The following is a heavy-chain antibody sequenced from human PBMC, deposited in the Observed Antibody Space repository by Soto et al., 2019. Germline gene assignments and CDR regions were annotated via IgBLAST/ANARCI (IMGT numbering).Heavy chain of an antibody. J-gene: IGHJ6*02. CDR3: AKDRGYSYDYYYGMDV. CDR2: ISYDGSNK. V-gene: IGHV3-30*18. Sequence: QVQLVESGGGVVQPGRSLRLSCAASGFTFSSYGMHWVRQAPGKGLEWVAVISYDGSNKYYADSVKGRFTISRDNSKNTLYLQMNSLRAEDTAVYYCAKDRGYSYDYYYGMDVWGQGTTVTVSS. D-gene: IGHD5-18*01. CDR1: GFTFSSYG.